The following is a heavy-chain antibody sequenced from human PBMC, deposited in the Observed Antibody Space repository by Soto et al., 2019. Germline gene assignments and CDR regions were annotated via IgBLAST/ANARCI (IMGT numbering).Heavy chain of an antibody. J-gene: IGHJ5*02. V-gene: IGHV4-59*01. CDR2: IYYSGST. D-gene: IGHD2-15*01. Sequence: SQTLSLTCTVSAGSISSYYWSWIRQPPGKGLEWIGYIYYSGSTNYNPSLKSRVTISVDTSKNQFSLKLSSVTAADTAVYYCARDRICSGGSCFARWFDPWGQGTLVTVSS. CDR3: ARDRICSGGSCFARWFDP. CDR1: AGSISSYY.